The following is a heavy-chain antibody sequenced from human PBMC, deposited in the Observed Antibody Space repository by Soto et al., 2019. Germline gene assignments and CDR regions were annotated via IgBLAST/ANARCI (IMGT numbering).Heavy chain of an antibody. CDR1: GGSFSGYY. CDR3: ARVNSGYSSSYFDY. V-gene: IGHV4-34*01. Sequence: QVQLQQWGAGLLKPSETLSLTCAVYGGSFSGYYWSWIRQPPGKGLEWIGEINHSGSTNYNPSLKRRVTIAVDTSKNQFSLKLSSVTAADTAVYYWARVNSGYSSSYFDYWGQGTLVTVSS. CDR2: INHSGST. J-gene: IGHJ4*02. D-gene: IGHD6-13*01.